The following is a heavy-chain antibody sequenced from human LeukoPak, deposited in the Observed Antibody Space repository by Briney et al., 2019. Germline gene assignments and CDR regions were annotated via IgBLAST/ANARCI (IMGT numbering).Heavy chain of an antibody. D-gene: IGHD1-26*01. CDR3: ARAGGYSGSYRNWFDP. CDR1: GYTFTSYD. J-gene: IGHJ5*02. V-gene: IGHV1-8*01. CDR2: MNPNSGNT. Sequence: ASVKVSRKASGYTFTSYDINWVRQATGQGLEWMGWMNPNSGNTGYAQKFQGRVTMTRNTSISTAYMELSSLRSEDTAVYYCARAGGYSGSYRNWFDPWGQGTLVTVSS.